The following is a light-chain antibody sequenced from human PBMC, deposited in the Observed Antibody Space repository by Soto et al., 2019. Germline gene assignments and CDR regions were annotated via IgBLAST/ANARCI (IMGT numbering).Light chain of an antibody. CDR2: DAS. J-gene: IGKJ1*01. CDR1: HRISTW. CDR3: QQYERDCT. V-gene: IGKV1-5*01. Sequence: CTLCGEVVDVSVVAFRASHRISTWLAWYQQKPGKAPKLLISDASSLETGVPSRFSGSGSETEFTLTIKGLEPVEFATYDCQQYERDCTFGQGTKVDIK.